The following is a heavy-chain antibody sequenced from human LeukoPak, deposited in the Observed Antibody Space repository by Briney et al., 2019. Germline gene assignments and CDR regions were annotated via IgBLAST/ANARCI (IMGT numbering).Heavy chain of an antibody. D-gene: IGHD2-15*01. Sequence: SETLSLTCTVSGGSISSNYWSWIRQPPGKGLEWIAYIYYSGSTNYNPSLKSRVTISVDTSKSQFSLKLGSVTAADTAVYFCARLEASTVHFDYWGQGTQVTVSS. CDR2: IYYSGST. CDR1: GGSISSNY. V-gene: IGHV4-59*08. CDR3: ARLEASTVHFDY. J-gene: IGHJ4*02.